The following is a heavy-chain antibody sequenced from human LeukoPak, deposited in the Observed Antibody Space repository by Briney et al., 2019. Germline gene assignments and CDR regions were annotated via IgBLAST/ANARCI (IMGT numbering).Heavy chain of an antibody. J-gene: IGHJ4*02. D-gene: IGHD3-10*01. CDR1: GGSFSGYY. Sequence: SETLSLTCAVYGGSFSGYYWSWIRQPPGKGLEWIGEINHSGSTNYNPSLKSRVTISVDKSKNQFSLKLSSVTAADTAVYYCARDTYYYGSGSYQKRIFDYWGQGTLVTVSS. V-gene: IGHV4-34*01. CDR2: INHSGST. CDR3: ARDTYYYGSGSYQKRIFDY.